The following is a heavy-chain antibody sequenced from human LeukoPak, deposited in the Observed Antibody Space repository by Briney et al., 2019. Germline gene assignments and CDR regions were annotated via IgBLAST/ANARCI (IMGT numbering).Heavy chain of an antibody. V-gene: IGHV4-34*01. CDR2: INHSGST. Sequence: AETLSLTCAVYGGSFSGYYWSWIRQPPGKGLEWIVEINHSGSTNYNPSLKTRVTISVGTSKNQFSLKLSSVTAADTAVYYCARRISSSVDYWGQGTLVTVSS. CDR1: GGSFSGYY. J-gene: IGHJ4*02. CDR3: ARRISSSVDY. D-gene: IGHD6-6*01.